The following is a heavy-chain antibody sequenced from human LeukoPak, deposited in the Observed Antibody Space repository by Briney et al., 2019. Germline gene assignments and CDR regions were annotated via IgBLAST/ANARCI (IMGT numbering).Heavy chain of an antibody. V-gene: IGHV3-23*01. CDR1: GFTFSSYA. J-gene: IGHJ4*02. CDR3: ARDVSGSWSTDY. Sequence: PGGSLRLSCAASGFTFSSYAMSWVRQAPGKGLEWVSAISGSGGSTYYADFVKGRFTISRDNSKNTLYLQMNSLRAEDTAVYYCARDVSGSWSTDYWGQGTLVTVSS. D-gene: IGHD3-3*01. CDR2: ISGSGGST.